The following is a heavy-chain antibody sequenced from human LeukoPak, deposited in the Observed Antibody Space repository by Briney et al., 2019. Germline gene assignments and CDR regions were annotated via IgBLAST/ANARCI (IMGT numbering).Heavy chain of an antibody. Sequence: PSETLSLTCTVSGGSISSGDYYWSWIRQPPGKGLEWIGYIYYSGSTYYNPSLKSRVTISVDTSKNQFSLKLSSVTAADTAVYYCARDRSYGPSGWYFDLWGRGTLVTVSS. CDR2: IYYSGST. CDR1: GGSISSGDYY. J-gene: IGHJ2*01. CDR3: ARDRSYGPSGWYFDL. D-gene: IGHD5-18*01. V-gene: IGHV4-30-4*08.